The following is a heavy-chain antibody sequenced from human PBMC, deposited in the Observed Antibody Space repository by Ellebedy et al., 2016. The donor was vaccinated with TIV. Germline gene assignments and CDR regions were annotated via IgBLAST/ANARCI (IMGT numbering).Heavy chain of an antibody. CDR1: GGSLSDHY. Sequence: SETLSLXXAVSGGSLSDHYWNWIRQAPGKGLEWMGEISHSGRTNYNPSLKSRFVISADTSKNQFSLKVNSVTAADTAVYYCVRGDQSKALTVPTARRKNAFDIWGQGTMVTVAS. V-gene: IGHV4-34*01. CDR3: VRGDQSKALTVPTARRKNAFDI. D-gene: IGHD2-2*01. CDR2: ISHSGRT. J-gene: IGHJ3*02.